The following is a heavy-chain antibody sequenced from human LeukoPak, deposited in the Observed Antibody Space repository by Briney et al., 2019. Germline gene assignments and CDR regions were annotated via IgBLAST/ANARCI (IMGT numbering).Heavy chain of an antibody. J-gene: IGHJ4*02. D-gene: IGHD5-12*01. CDR3: SRDRLGGLDY. CDR1: GFTFSSYS. Sequence: TGGSLRLSCAASGFTFSSYSMNWVRQAPGKGLEWVSSISSSSSYIYYADSVKGRFTISRDNAKNSLYLQMNSLRAEDTAVYYCSRDRLGGLDYWGQGTLVTVSS. CDR2: ISSSSSYI. V-gene: IGHV3-21*01.